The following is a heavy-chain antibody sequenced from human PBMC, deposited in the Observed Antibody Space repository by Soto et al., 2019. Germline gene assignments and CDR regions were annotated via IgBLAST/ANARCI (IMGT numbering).Heavy chain of an antibody. V-gene: IGHV1-69*13. CDR1: GGTFSSYA. J-gene: IGHJ6*02. D-gene: IGHD4-17*01. CDR2: IIPIFGTA. Sequence: SVKVSCKASGGTFSSYAISWVRQAPGQGLEWMGGIIPIFGTANYAQKFQGRVTITADESTSTAYMELSSLRSEDTAVYYCARDRANEAMTKVATPPPAMDVWCPGTMATVS. CDR3: ARDRANEAMTKVATPPPAMDV.